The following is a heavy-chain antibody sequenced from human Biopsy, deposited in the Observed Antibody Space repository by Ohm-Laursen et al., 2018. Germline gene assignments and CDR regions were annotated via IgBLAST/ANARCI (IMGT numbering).Heavy chain of an antibody. V-gene: IGHV4-39*01. Sequence: TLSLTCTVSGGSISNNNYYWGWIRQPPGKGLEWIGSIFYRGSTHYKPSLKSRVNISVDTSKNQFSLKLNSVTAADTAVYYRARDYDTSGYYYVSWGQGTLVTVSS. J-gene: IGHJ5*02. CDR2: IFYRGST. CDR3: ARDYDTSGYYYVS. CDR1: GGSISNNNYY. D-gene: IGHD3-22*01.